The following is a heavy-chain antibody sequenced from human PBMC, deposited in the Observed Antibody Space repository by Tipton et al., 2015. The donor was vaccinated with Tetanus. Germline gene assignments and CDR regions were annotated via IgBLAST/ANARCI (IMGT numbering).Heavy chain of an antibody. CDR3: ASGFVSRLYYYYGMDV. CDR1: GGSISSGGYY. V-gene: IGHV4-31*03. D-gene: IGHD1-1*01. CDR2: IYYSGST. J-gene: IGHJ6*02. Sequence: LSLTCTVSGGSISSGGYYWSWIRQHPGKGLEWIGYIYYSGSTYYNPSLKSRVTISVDTSKNQFSLKLSSVTAADTAVYYCASGFVSRLYYYYGMDVWGQGTTVTVSS.